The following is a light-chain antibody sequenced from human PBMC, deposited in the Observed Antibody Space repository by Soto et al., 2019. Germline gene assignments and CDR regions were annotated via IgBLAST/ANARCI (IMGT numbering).Light chain of an antibody. J-gene: IGKJ3*01. CDR2: AAS. Sequence: IQMTQSPSSLSASVGDRVTITCRASQPISNSLAWYQQKPGKVPKVLIYAASTLQSGVPSRFSGSGSGTDFTLTIISLQPEDVATYYCQKYYSAPFTFGPGTKLDIK. CDR3: QKYYSAPFT. CDR1: QPISNS. V-gene: IGKV1-27*01.